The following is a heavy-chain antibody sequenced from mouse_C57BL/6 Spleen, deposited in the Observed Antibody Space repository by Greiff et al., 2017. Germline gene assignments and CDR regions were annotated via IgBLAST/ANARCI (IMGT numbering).Heavy chain of an antibody. J-gene: IGHJ1*03. CDR3: TRDVYYGSSQWFDV. V-gene: IGHV1-15*01. Sequence: QVQLQQSGAELVRPGASVTLSCKASGYTFTDYEMHWVKQTPVHGLEWIGAIDPETGGTAYNQKFKGKAILTADKSSSTAYMELRSLTSEDSAVYYCTRDVYYGSSQWFDVWGTGTTVTGSS. CDR1: GYTFTDYE. CDR2: IDPETGGT. D-gene: IGHD1-1*01.